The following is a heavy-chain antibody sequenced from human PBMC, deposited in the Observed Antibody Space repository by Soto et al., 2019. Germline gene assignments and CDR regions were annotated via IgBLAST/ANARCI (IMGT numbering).Heavy chain of an antibody. J-gene: IGHJ4*02. D-gene: IGHD5-18*01. CDR3: ARGLVDTDMVTLGFAH. Sequence: QVQLVQSGTEVKKPGSSVKVSCKASGGSFNNYAISWVRQVTGQGLEWMGGIITIFGPANYAQKFQGRVTITADESTSTAYMEVSSLRFEDRAVYHCARGLVDTDMVTLGFAHWGQGTLVTVSS. CDR2: IITIFGPA. CDR1: GGSFNNYA. V-gene: IGHV1-69*01.